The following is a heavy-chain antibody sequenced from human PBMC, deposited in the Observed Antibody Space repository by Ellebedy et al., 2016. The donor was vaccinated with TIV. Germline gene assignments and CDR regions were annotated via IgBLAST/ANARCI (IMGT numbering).Heavy chain of an antibody. J-gene: IGHJ4*02. CDR1: GGSISSYY. V-gene: IGHV4-59*12. Sequence: MPSETLSLTCIVSGGSISSYYWSRIRQPPGKGLEWIGYMSSSGNTNYNPSLKSRITTSIDTSKNKFSLRLSFVTAADTAVYYCASTEYLGFWGYWGQGTLVTVSS. D-gene: IGHD3-16*01. CDR3: ASTEYLGFWGY. CDR2: MSSSGNT.